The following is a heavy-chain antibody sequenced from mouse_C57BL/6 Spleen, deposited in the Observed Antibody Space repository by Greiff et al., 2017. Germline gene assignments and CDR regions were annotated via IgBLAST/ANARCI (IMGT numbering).Heavy chain of an antibody. Sequence: EVQLVESGGGLVKPGGSLKLSCAASGFTFSSYTMSWVRQTPEKRLEWVATISGGGGNTYYPDSVKGRVTLSRDNAKNTLYLQRSRLRSEDTALYYCARGVTPDYWGQGTTLTVSS. J-gene: IGHJ2*01. CDR3: ARGVTPDY. CDR1: GFTFSSYT. CDR2: ISGGGGNT. V-gene: IGHV5-9*01. D-gene: IGHD2-1*01.